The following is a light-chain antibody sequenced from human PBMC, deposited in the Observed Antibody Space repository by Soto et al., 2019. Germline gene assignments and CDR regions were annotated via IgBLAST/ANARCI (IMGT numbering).Light chain of an antibody. V-gene: IGKV3-20*01. Sequence: EIVLTQSPGTLSLSPGERATLSCRASQSVGSTYLALYQQKPGQAPRLLIYDASSRATGIPDRFSGSGSGTDFTLTISRLEPEDFAVYYCQQYGSSGTFGQGTKVDIK. CDR3: QQYGSSGT. CDR2: DAS. J-gene: IGKJ1*01. CDR1: QSVGSTY.